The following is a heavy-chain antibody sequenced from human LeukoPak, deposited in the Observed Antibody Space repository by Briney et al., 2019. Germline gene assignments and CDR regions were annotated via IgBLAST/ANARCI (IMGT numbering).Heavy chain of an antibody. Sequence: GGSLRLSCAASGFTFDDYAMHWVRQAPGKGLEWVSGISWNSGNIAYADSVKGRFTISRDNAKNSLYLQMNSLRAEDTALYYCVKVDAALPDAFDIWGQGTMVTVSS. D-gene: IGHD2-2*01. CDR3: VKVDAALPDAFDI. V-gene: IGHV3-9*01. CDR2: ISWNSGNI. J-gene: IGHJ3*02. CDR1: GFTFDDYA.